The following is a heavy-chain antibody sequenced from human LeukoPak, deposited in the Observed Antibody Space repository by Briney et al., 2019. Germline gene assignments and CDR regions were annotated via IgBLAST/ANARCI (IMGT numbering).Heavy chain of an antibody. Sequence: SETLSLTCAVYGGSFSGYYWGWVRQPLGKGLEWIGYIYYSGSTNYNPSLKSRVTISVDTSKNQFSLKLSSVTAADTAVYYCSGAVAGYNWFDPWGQGTLVTVSS. J-gene: IGHJ5*02. D-gene: IGHD6-19*01. CDR1: GGSFSGYY. V-gene: IGHV4-59*01. CDR3: SGAVAGYNWFDP. CDR2: IYYSGST.